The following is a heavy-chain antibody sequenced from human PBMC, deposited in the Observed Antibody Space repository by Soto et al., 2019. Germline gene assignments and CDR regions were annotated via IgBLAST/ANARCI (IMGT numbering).Heavy chain of an antibody. CDR2: INPSGGST. D-gene: IGHD6-13*01. CDR1: EYTFTDYY. V-gene: IGHV1-46*01. CDR3: ANAAYSTSWYDF. Sequence: QVQLVQSGAEVKKPGASVKLSCKSSEYTFTDYYIHWVRQAPGQGPEWMGLINPSGGSTSYPQKFQGRVTLTRDTSTSTVYMELSSLRSEDTAVYYCANAAYSTSWYDFWGQGTLVTVSS. J-gene: IGHJ5*01.